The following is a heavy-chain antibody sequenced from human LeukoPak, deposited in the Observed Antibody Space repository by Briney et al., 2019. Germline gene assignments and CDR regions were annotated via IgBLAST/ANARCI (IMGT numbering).Heavy chain of an antibody. CDR1: GFTFSSYA. J-gene: IGHJ6*02. D-gene: IGHD1-26*01. Sequence: GGSLRLSCAASGFTFSSYAMSWVRQAPGKGLEWVSAISGSGGSTYYADSVKGRFTISRDNSKNTLYLQMNSLRAEDTAVYYCAKSFGGSYYYYGMDVWGQGTTVTVSS. CDR2: ISGSGGST. CDR3: AKSFGGSYYYYGMDV. V-gene: IGHV3-23*01.